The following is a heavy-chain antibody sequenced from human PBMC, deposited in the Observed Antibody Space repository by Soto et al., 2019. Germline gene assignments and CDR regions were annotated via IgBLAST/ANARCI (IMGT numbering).Heavy chain of an antibody. Sequence: QVQLQESGPGLVKPSQTLSLICTVSGDSISSDNYFWSWIRQPPGQGLEWIGYISNRGTPYYNPSLKIRVTISLDTSKNRFSLDMYSVTAADTAVYYCAREVNVVALSDAFDIWGQGTMVTVSS. CDR2: ISNRGTP. V-gene: IGHV4-30-4*01. CDR3: AREVNVVALSDAFDI. J-gene: IGHJ3*02. D-gene: IGHD2-8*01. CDR1: GDSISSDNYF.